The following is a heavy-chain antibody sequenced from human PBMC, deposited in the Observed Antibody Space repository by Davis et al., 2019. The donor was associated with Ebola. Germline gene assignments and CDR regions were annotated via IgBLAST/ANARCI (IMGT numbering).Heavy chain of an antibody. V-gene: IGHV3-30-3*01. J-gene: IGHJ4*02. D-gene: IGHD5-12*01. CDR2: ISYDGSNK. CDR3: ARAIFSGYDEAVSY. Sequence: GESLKISCAASGFTFSSYAMHWVRQAPGKGLEWVAVISYDGSNKYYADSVKGRFTISRDNSKNTLYLQMNSLRAEDTAVYYCARAIFSGYDEAVSYWGQGTLVTVSS. CDR1: GFTFSSYA.